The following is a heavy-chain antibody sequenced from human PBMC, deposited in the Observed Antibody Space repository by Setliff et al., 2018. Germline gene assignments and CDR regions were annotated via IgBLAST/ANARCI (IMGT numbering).Heavy chain of an antibody. CDR3: ARDPLGLEDITLFDY. CDR1: GYTFTTHG. J-gene: IGHJ4*02. Sequence: ASVKVSCKASGYTFTTHGISWVRQAPGQGLEWMGRINPNSGGTNFPQTFQGRVTMTRDTSTSTAYMELTGLRYDDTAIYYCARDPLGLEDITLFDYWGQGTLVTVSS. D-gene: IGHD3-16*01. V-gene: IGHV1-2*06. CDR2: INPNSGGT.